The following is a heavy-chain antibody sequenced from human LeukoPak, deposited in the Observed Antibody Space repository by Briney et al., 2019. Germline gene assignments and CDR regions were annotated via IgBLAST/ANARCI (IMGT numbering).Heavy chain of an antibody. J-gene: IGHJ4*02. CDR1: GFTFSNYW. V-gene: IGHV3-74*01. CDR2: INSDVSSR. CDR3: ASASSHRIAAGGDY. D-gene: IGHD6-13*01. Sequence: GGSLRLSCAASGFTFSNYWMHWVRQAQGKGLVWVSRINSDVSSRNYADSVKGRFTISRDNAKNTLYLQMNSLRAEDTAVYYCASASSHRIAAGGDYWGQGTLVTVSS.